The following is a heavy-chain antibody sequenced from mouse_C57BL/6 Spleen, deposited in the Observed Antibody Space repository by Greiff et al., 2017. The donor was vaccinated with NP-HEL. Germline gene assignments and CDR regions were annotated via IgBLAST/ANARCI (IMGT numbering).Heavy chain of an antibody. Sequence: VQLQQSGAELVRPGASVTLSCKASGYTFTDYEMHWVKQTPVHGLEWIGAIDPETGGTAYNQKFKGKAILTADKSSSTAYMELRSLTSEDSAVYYCTRDYGSSYLLWYFDVWGTGTTVTVSS. V-gene: IGHV1-15*01. CDR3: TRDYGSSYLLWYFDV. CDR2: IDPETGGT. CDR1: GYTFTDYE. J-gene: IGHJ1*03. D-gene: IGHD1-1*01.